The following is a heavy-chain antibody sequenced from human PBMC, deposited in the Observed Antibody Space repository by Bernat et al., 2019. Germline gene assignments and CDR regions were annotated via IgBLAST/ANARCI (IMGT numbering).Heavy chain of an antibody. J-gene: IGHJ5*02. CDR1: GTTLTGYV. CDR2: IIAYNGNT. V-gene: IGHV1-18*01. Sequence: QVQLVQSGAEVKKPGASVRVSCKASGTTLTGYVISWLRQAPGQGLGWMGGIIAYNGNTNYAQKLKGRVTMTTDTSTSTAYMELRSLRSDDTAVYYCARDRSVHIGPSDPWGQGTLVTVSS. CDR3: ARDRSVHIGPSDP. D-gene: IGHD2-21*01.